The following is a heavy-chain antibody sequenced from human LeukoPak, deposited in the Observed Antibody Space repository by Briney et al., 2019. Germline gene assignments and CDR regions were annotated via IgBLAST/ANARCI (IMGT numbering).Heavy chain of an antibody. J-gene: IGHJ4*02. Sequence: SETLSLTCTVSGYSISSGYYWGWIRQPPGEGLEWIGSIYHSGSTYYNPSLKSRVTISVDTSKNQFSLKLSSVTAADTAVYYCARVYYDSSGHDYWGQGTLVTVSS. CDR2: IYHSGST. D-gene: IGHD3-22*01. CDR3: ARVYYDSSGHDY. CDR1: GYSISSGYY. V-gene: IGHV4-38-2*02.